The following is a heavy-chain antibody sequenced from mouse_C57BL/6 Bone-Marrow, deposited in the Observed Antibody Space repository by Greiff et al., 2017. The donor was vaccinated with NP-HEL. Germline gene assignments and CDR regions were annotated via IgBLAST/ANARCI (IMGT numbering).Heavy chain of an antibody. V-gene: IGHV1-64*01. J-gene: IGHJ2*01. CDR1: GYTFTSYW. CDR3: AKRGYGSRADY. CDR2: IHPNGGST. D-gene: IGHD3-1*01. Sequence: QVQLQQPGAELVKPGASVKLSCKASGYTFTSYWMHWVKQRPGQGLEWIGMIHPNGGSTNYNEKFKSKATLTVDKSSSTAYMQLSSLTSEDSAVYYCAKRGYGSRADYWGQGTTLTVSS.